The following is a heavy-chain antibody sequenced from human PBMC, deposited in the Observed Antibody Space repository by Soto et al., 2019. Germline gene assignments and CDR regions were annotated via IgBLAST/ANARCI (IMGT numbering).Heavy chain of an antibody. V-gene: IGHV4-31*03. D-gene: IGHD3-22*01. CDR1: GGSISSGGYY. J-gene: IGHJ2*01. CDR2: IYYSGST. CDR3: ARDGGGYYDSSGYYGYWYFDL. Sequence: QVQLQESGPGVVKPSQTLSLTCTVSGGSISSGGYYWSWIRQHPGKGLEWIGYIYYSGSTYYNPSLKSRVTISVDTSKNQFSLKLSSVTAADTAVYYCARDGGGYYDSSGYYGYWYFDLWGRGTLVTVSS.